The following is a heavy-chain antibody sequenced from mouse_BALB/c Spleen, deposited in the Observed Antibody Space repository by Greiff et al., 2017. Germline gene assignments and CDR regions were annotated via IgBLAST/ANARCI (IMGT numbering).Heavy chain of an antibody. D-gene: IGHD1-1*01. CDR1: GFPFTDYY. CDR3: ARWNGSSYAMDY. Sequence: EVQRVESGGGLVQPGGSLRLSCATSGFPFTDYYMSWVRQPPGKALEWLGFIRNKANGYTTEYSASVKGRFTISRDNSQSILYLQMNTLRAEDSATYYGARWNGSSYAMDYWGQGTSVTVSS. CDR2: IRNKANGYTT. V-gene: IGHV7-3*02. J-gene: IGHJ4*01.